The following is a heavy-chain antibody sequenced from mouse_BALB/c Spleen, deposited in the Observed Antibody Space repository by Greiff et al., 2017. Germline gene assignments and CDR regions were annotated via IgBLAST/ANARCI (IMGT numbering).Heavy chain of an antibody. CDR3: ARDGYYGGAMDY. CDR2: IRNKANGYTT. CDR1: GFTFTDYY. Sequence: EVKVVESGGGLVQPGGSLRLSCATSGFTFTDYYMSWVRQPPGKALEWLGFIRNKANGYTTEYSASVKGRFTISRDNSQSILYLQMNTLRAEDSATYYCARDGYYGGAMDYWGQGTSVTVSS. J-gene: IGHJ4*01. V-gene: IGHV7-3*02. D-gene: IGHD1-1*01.